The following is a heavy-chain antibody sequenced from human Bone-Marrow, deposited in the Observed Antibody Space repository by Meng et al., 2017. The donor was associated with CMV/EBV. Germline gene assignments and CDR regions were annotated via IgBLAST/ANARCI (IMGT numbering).Heavy chain of an antibody. CDR1: GFTFSSYW. CDR3: ARDWGPHSSRGYYFDI. Sequence: GESLKISCVASGFTFSSYWMSWVRQAPGKGLEWISYISAGGDNMYYVDSVKGRFTISRDNAKNSLYLEMNSLSVDDTAVYYCARDWGPHSSRGYYFDIWGQGTLVTV. V-gene: IGHV3-48*04. CDR2: ISAGGDNM. D-gene: IGHD6-13*01. J-gene: IGHJ4*02.